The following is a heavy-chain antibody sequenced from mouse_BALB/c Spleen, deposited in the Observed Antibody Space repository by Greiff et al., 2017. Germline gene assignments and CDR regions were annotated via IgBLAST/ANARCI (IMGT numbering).Heavy chain of an antibody. J-gene: IGHJ2*01. Sequence: EVQLVESGPGLVKPSQSLSLTCSVTGYSITSGYYWNWIRQFPGNKLEWMGYISYDGSNNYNPSLKNRISITRDTSKNQFFLKLNSVTTEDTATYYCARGLGVVATVDYWGQGTTLTVSS. CDR1: GYSITSGYY. D-gene: IGHD1-1*01. CDR2: ISYDGSN. V-gene: IGHV3-6*02. CDR3: ARGLGVVATVDY.